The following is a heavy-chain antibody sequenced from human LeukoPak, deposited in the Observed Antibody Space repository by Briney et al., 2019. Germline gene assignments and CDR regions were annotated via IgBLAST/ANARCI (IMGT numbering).Heavy chain of an antibody. CDR1: GGSISNYY. CDR3: ARGNGWYYY. D-gene: IGHD6-19*01. CDR2: IYYSGST. V-gene: IGHV4-59*01. Sequence: SETLSLTCTVSGGSISNYYWSWIRQPPGKGLEWIGYIYYSGSTNYNPSLKSRVTISVDTSKNRFSLILSSVTAADTAVYYCARGNGWYYYWGQGTLVTVSS. J-gene: IGHJ4*02.